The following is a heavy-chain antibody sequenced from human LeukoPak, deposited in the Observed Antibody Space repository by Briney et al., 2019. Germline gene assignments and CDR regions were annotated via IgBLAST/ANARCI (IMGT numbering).Heavy chain of an antibody. CDR1: GFTFSSYA. V-gene: IGHV3-23*01. Sequence: GGSLRLSCAASGFTFSSYAMSWVRQAAGKGLEWVSAISGSGGSTYYADSVKGRFNISRDNSKNTLYLQMNSLRAEDTAVYYCAKDLENPDLGIFDYWGQGTLVTVSS. J-gene: IGHJ4*02. CDR3: AKDLENPDLGIFDY. D-gene: IGHD7-27*01. CDR2: ISGSGGST.